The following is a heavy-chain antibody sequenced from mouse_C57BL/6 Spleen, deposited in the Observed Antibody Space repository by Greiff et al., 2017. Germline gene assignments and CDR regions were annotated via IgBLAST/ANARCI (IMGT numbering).Heavy chain of an antibody. CDR2: IDPSDSET. V-gene: IGHV1-52*01. D-gene: IGHD2-10*01. Sequence: QVQLHQPGAELVRPGSSVKLSCKASGYTFTSYWMHLVKQRPIQGLEWIGNIDPSDSETHYNQKFKDKATLTVDKSSSTAYMQLSSLTSEDSAVYYCARKGLLDFFDYWGQGTTLTVSS. CDR3: ARKGLLDFFDY. CDR1: GYTFTSYW. J-gene: IGHJ2*01.